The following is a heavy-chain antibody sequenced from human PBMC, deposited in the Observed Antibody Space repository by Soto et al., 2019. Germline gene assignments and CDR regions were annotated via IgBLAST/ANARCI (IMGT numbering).Heavy chain of an antibody. J-gene: IGHJ5*02. CDR2: INAGNGNT. CDR3: ARGPLRSWFDP. CDR1: GYTFTTYA. D-gene: IGHD5-12*01. V-gene: IGHV1-3*01. Sequence: ASVKVSCKASGYTFTTYAMHWVRQAPGQRLEWMGWINAGNGNTKYSQKFQGRVTITKNTSASTAYMELSSLRSEDTAVYYCARGPLRSWFDPWGQGTRVTVSA.